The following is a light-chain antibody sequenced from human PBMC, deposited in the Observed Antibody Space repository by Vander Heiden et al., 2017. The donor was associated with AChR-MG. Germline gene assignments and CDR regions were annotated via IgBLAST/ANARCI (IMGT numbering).Light chain of an antibody. V-gene: IGLV2-14*01. CDR1: SSGIGGYAF. CDR2: QVT. J-gene: IGLJ2*01. Sequence: QSALPPPASVSGSPGPSITISCTGTSSGIGGYAFVSWYHQHPVRAPRPMLFQVTNRPAGVASRFAASKAGNTASLTIAGPKAEDEAEYYCSSDRGGSTLVFGGGTKLTVL. CDR3: SSDRGGSTLV.